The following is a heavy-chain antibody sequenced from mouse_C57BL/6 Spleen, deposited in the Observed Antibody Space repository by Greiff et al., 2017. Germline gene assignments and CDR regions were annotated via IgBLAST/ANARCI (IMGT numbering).Heavy chain of an antibody. CDR1: GYTFTSYG. CDR2: IYPRSGNT. D-gene: IGHD1-1*02. Sequence: QVQLQQSGAELARPGASVKLSCKASGYTFTSYGISWVKQRTGQGLEWIGEIYPRSGNTYYNEKFKGKATLTADKSSSTAYMELRSLTSEDSAVYFCARGNGVYYAMDYWGQGTSVTVSS. CDR3: ARGNGVYYAMDY. V-gene: IGHV1-81*01. J-gene: IGHJ4*01.